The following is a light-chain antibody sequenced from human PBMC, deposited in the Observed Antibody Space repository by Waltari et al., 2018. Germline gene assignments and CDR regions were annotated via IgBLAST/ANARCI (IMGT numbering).Light chain of an antibody. CDR2: EDN. Sequence: SYALTQPPSVSVSPGQTASLTCSGDNWGDKFTSWYAQKPGPPPMLAIFEDNKRPSGTPERISGSNSGNTASLTISETQSIDEADYYCQVWDSSSVVFGGGTKLTV. V-gene: IGLV3-1*01. CDR3: QVWDSSSVV. CDR1: NWGDKF. J-gene: IGLJ2*01.